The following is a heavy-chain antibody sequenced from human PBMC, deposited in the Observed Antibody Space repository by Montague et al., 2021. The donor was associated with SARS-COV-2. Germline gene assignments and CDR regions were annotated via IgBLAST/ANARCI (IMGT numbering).Heavy chain of an antibody. Sequence: SRSLSLAASGFPFNTYTMTWVRQAPGKGLEWVSSIFGSGAGTYYADSVRGRFTISRDNSKNTLYLQLHGLRAEDTAVYYCAKNGGSGSLVYWYFDLWGRGTPVAVSS. D-gene: IGHD2-8*01. J-gene: IGHJ2*01. CDR1: GFPFNTYT. V-gene: IGHV3-23*01. CDR3: AKNGGSGSLVYWYFDL. CDR2: IFGSGAGT.